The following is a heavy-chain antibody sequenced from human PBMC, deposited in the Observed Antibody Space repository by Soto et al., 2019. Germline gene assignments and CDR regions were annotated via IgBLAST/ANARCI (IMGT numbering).Heavy chain of an antibody. CDR1: GFIFSTYG. J-gene: IGHJ6*02. D-gene: IGHD4-4*01. Sequence: RGSLRLSCAASGFIFSTYGMHWVRQAPGKGLEWVAVIWYDESNKYYADSVKGRFTISRDNSKNTLYLQMNSLRAEDTAVYYCARRAVTTLTPYSGMDAWGQGTTLTVSS. V-gene: IGHV3-33*01. CDR3: ARRAVTTLTPYSGMDA. CDR2: IWYDESNK.